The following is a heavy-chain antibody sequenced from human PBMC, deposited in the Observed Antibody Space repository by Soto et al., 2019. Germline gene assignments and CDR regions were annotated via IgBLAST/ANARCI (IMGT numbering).Heavy chain of an antibody. CDR1: GFTFSSYS. Sequence: EVQLVESGGGLVKPGGSLRLSCAASGFTFSSYSMNWVRQAPGKGLEWVSSISSSSSYIYYADSVKGRFTISRDNAKNSLYLQMTSLRAEDTAVYYCARDTYYDFWSGYSPGNFDYWGQGTLVTVSS. CDR2: ISSSSSYI. J-gene: IGHJ4*02. D-gene: IGHD3-3*01. CDR3: ARDTYYDFWSGYSPGNFDY. V-gene: IGHV3-21*01.